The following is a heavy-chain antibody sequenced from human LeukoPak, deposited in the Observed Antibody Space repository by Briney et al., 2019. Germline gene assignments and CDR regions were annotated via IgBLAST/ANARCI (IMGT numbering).Heavy chain of an antibody. CDR1: GFTFSSYS. J-gene: IGHJ4*02. Sequence: GGSLRLSCAASGFTFSSYSMNWVRQAPGKGLEWVSYISSSGSTIYYADSVKGRFTISRDNAKNSLYLQMNSLRAEDTAVYYCARDEVGTTLNYWGQGTLVTVSS. V-gene: IGHV3-48*04. CDR2: ISSSGSTI. CDR3: ARDEVGTTLNY. D-gene: IGHD4-11*01.